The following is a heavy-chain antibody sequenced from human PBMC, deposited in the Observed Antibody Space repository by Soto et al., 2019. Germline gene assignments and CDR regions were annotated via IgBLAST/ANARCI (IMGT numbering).Heavy chain of an antibody. CDR3: ARDTVVTIFGVVILVGMDV. Sequence: SVKVSCKASGGTFSSYAISWVRQAPGQGLEWMGGIIPIFGTANYAQKFQGRVTITADESTSTAYMELSSLRSEDTAVYYCARDTVVTIFGVVILVGMDVWGQGTTVTVSS. V-gene: IGHV1-69*13. CDR2: IIPIFGTA. CDR1: GGTFSSYA. D-gene: IGHD3-3*01. J-gene: IGHJ6*01.